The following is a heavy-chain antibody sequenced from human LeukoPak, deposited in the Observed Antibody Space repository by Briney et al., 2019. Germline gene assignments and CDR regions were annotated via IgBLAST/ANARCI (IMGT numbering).Heavy chain of an antibody. V-gene: IGHV1-46*01. CDR3: ARGVTLTTRPEIWAGDY. J-gene: IGHJ4*02. Sequence: GASVKVSCTASGHTFTSYYVHWVRQAPGQGLEWVGIINPSGGSRTYAQKFQGRVTMTRDTSTSTVYMELSSLRSEDTAVYYCARGVTLTTRPEIWAGDYWGQGTLVTVPS. CDR1: GHTFTSYY. CDR2: INPSGGSR. D-gene: IGHD6-6*01.